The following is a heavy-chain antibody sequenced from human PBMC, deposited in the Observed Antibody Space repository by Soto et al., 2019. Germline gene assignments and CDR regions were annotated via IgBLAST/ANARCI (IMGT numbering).Heavy chain of an antibody. CDR3: TTEYYYGLNV. V-gene: IGHV3-15*07. Sequence: EAQLVESGGGLVKPGASLRLSCAVSGLTFSGAWMNWVRQAPRKGLEWVGRTISKTHGGTIAYAAPVKGRFTISRDDSKNTLSLQMNSLKTVDTAVYYCTTEYYYGLNVWGQGTTVTVSS. J-gene: IGHJ6*02. CDR1: GLTFSGAW. CDR2: TISKTHGGTI.